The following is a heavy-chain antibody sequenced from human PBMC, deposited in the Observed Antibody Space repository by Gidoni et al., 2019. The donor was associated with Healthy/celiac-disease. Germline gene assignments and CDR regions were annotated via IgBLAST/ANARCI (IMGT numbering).Heavy chain of an antibody. D-gene: IGHD4-17*01. V-gene: IGHV3-7*01. CDR2: IKQDGSEK. J-gene: IGHJ3*02. Sequence: PWKGLEWVANIKQDGSEKYYVDSVKGRFTISRDNAKNSLYLQMNSLRAEDPAVYYCARVPPFLYGDYLDAFDIWGQGTMVTVSS. CDR3: ARVPPFLYGDYLDAFDI.